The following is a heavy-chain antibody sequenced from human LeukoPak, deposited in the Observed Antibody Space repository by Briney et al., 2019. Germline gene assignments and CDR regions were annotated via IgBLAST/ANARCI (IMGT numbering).Heavy chain of an antibody. J-gene: IGHJ4*02. V-gene: IGHV4-59*01. CDR2: IYHNGNS. Sequence: PSETLSLTCSVFGDSFNKYYWNWVRQPPGKGLQWIGYIYHNGNSNYNPSLKGRLTISVGTAKNQFSLKLTSVTAADTAVYYCARDGGLQSHFDYWGQGALVTVSS. CDR1: GDSFNKYY. D-gene: IGHD5-24*01. CDR3: ARDGGLQSHFDY.